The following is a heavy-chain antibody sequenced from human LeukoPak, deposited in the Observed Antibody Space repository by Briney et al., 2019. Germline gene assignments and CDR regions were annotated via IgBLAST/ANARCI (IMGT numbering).Heavy chain of an antibody. CDR3: VKDNREEDWFDP. J-gene: IGHJ5*02. Sequence: GGSLRLSCSASGFTFRKYSMHWVRQGPGKGLEYVSAISSNGHTYYADSVKGRFTISRDNTKSTLYLQMSSLRPEDTAVYYCVKDNREEDWFDPWGQGTLVTVSS. CDR2: ISSNGHT. CDR1: GFTFRKYS. V-gene: IGHV3-64D*09. D-gene: IGHD2/OR15-2a*01.